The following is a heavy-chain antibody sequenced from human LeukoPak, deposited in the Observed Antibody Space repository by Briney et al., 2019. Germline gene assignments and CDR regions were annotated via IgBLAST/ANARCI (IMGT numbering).Heavy chain of an antibody. V-gene: IGHV3-7*04. Sequence: GGSLRLSCAASGFTFSSYWMSWVRQAPGKGLEWVANIKQDGSEKDYVDSVKSRFTISRDNAKKSLYLQMNSLRAEDTAVYYCARGPSSGNALNYWGQGTLVTVSS. D-gene: IGHD3-16*01. CDR2: IKQDGSEK. CDR3: ARGPSSGNALNY. J-gene: IGHJ4*02. CDR1: GFTFSSYW.